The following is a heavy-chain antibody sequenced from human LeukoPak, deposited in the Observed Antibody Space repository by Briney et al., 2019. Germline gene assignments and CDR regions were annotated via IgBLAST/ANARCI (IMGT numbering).Heavy chain of an antibody. D-gene: IGHD3-9*01. CDR1: GFTFSNSA. V-gene: IGHV3-21*01. CDR2: IDYDSSHI. Sequence: GGSLRLSCAASGFTFSNSAMNWVRQVPGKGLEWASSIDYDSSHIYYAASVRGRFTISRDNARNSVYLQMNSLRVEDTAVYYCARDPLRYLRVGHYDYWGQGTLVAVSS. CDR3: ARDPLRYLRVGHYDY. J-gene: IGHJ4*02.